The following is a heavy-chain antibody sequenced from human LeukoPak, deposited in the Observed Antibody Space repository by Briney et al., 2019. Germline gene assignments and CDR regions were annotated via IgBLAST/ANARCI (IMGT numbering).Heavy chain of an antibody. CDR1: GYTFTTYG. J-gene: IGHJ6*02. D-gene: IGHD3-10*01. CDR3: ATGSITMIRGVIYHYYGMDV. Sequence: ASVKVSCKASGYTFTTYGINWVRQAPGQGLEWMGWISGYNGNTNYAQKFQGRVTMTTDTSTSTAYMEVRSLRSDDTAVYYCATGSITMIRGVIYHYYGMDVWGQGTTVTVSS. V-gene: IGHV1-18*04. CDR2: ISGYNGNT.